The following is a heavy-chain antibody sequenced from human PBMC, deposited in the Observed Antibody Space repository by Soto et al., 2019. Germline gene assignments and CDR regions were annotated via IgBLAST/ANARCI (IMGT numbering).Heavy chain of an antibody. CDR2: ISWNSGSI. Sequence: EVQLVESGGGLVQPGRSLRLSCAASGFTFDDYAMHWVRQAPGKGLEWVSGISWNSGSIGYADSVKGRFTISRDNAKNSLYLQMNSLRAEDTALYDCAKDRKPTTVTTGGFDYWGQGTLVTVSS. J-gene: IGHJ4*02. V-gene: IGHV3-9*01. D-gene: IGHD4-17*01. CDR1: GFTFDDYA. CDR3: AKDRKPTTVTTGGFDY.